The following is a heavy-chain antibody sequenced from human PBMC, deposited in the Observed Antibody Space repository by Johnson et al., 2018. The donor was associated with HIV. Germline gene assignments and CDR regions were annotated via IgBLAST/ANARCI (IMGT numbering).Heavy chain of an antibody. D-gene: IGHD3-3*01. Sequence: QVQLVESGGGVVQPGRSLRLSCAASGFTFSSYAMHWVRQAPGKGLEWVAVISYDGGNKYYADSVKGRFTISRDNSKNTLFMQMNSLRGEDTAVYYCARGPPPLARFGVAAKPKDAFDIWGQGTMVTVSS. V-gene: IGHV3-30*04. CDR3: ARGPPPLARFGVAAKPKDAFDI. J-gene: IGHJ3*02. CDR2: ISYDGGNK. CDR1: GFTFSSYA.